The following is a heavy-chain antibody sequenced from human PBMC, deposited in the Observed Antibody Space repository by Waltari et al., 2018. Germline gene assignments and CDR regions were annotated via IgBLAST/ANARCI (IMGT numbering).Heavy chain of an antibody. CDR1: GFSLKNTGMG. CDR3: ARIRRPYYDFWSGRLWVFDI. CDR2: IFSNDEK. J-gene: IGHJ3*02. Sequence: QVTLKESGPVLVKPTETLTLTCNVSGFSLKNTGMGVTWIRQPPGKTLEWLAHIFSNDEKSYTTSLQNRLTISKDIAKSHVVLTMTNTDPVDTATYFCARIRRPYYDFWSGRLWVFDIWGQGLMVTVSS. D-gene: IGHD3-3*01. V-gene: IGHV2-26*01.